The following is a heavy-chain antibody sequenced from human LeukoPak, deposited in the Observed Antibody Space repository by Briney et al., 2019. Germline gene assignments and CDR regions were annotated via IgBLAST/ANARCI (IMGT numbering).Heavy chain of an antibody. J-gene: IGHJ5*02. D-gene: IGHD3-10*01. Sequence: GGSLRLSCAASGFTFSSYSMNWVRQAPGKGLEWVSGVTGNGGTTYYADSVKGRFTISRDNSRTTLYLQMNSLRAEDTAVYYCAKAGSGSGIINWFDPWGQGTLVTVSS. CDR2: VTGNGGTT. V-gene: IGHV3-23*01. CDR1: GFTFSSYS. CDR3: AKAGSGSGIINWFDP.